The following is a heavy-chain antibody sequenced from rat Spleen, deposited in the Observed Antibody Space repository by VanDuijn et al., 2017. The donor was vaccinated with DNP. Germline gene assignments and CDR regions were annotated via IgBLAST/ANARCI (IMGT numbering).Heavy chain of an antibody. CDR2: ISYDGSST. V-gene: IGHV5-7*01. D-gene: IGHD1-5*01. J-gene: IGHJ2*01. CDR1: GFTFSDYN. CDR3: ANRYNY. Sequence: EVQLVESGGGLVQPGRSLKLSCAASGFTFSDYNMAWVRQAPKKGLEWVATISYDGSSTYYRDSVKGRFTISRDNAKSTLYLQMDSLRSEDTATYYCANRYNYWGQGVMVTVSS.